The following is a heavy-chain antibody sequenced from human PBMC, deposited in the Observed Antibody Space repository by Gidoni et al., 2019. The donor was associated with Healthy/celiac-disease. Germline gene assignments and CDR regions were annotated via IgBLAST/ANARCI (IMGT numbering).Heavy chain of an antibody. D-gene: IGHD2-21*02. CDR2: IYYSGST. J-gene: IGHJ5*02. Sequence: QVQLQESGSGLVKPSQTLSLTCPFSGGSTSSGGYYWSWIRQHPGKGLEWIGYIYYSGSTYYNPSLKSRVTISVDTSKNQFSLKLSSVTAADTAVYYCARDHTGDMGASWFDPWGQGTLVTVSS. V-gene: IGHV4-31*03. CDR3: ARDHTGDMGASWFDP. CDR1: GGSTSSGGYY.